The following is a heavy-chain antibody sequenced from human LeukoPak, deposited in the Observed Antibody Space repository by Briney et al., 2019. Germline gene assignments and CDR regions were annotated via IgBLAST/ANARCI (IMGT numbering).Heavy chain of an antibody. V-gene: IGHV3-23*01. CDR2: ISGSGGST. J-gene: IGHJ4*02. D-gene: IGHD4-17*01. Sequence: GGSLRLSCAASGLTFSSYSMSWVRQDPGKGLEWVSAISGSGGSTYYAESVKGRFTISRDNSKNTLFLQMNSLRAEDTAVYYCAKARDYGDSDLDYWGQGTLVTVSS. CDR1: GLTFSSYS. CDR3: AKARDYGDSDLDY.